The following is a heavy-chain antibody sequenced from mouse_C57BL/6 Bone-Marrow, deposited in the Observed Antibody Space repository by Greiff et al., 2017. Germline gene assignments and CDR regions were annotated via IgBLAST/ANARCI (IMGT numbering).Heavy chain of an antibody. CDR1: GYTFTSYW. Sequence: VQLQQPGAELVRPGSSVKLSCKASGYTFTSYWMHWVKQRPIQGLECIGNIDPSDSETHYNQKFKDKAILTVDKSSSTAYMQLSSLTSEDSAVYYCVRVTTGNWYFDVWGTGTTVTVSS. D-gene: IGHD2-2*01. J-gene: IGHJ1*03. CDR3: VRVTTGNWYFDV. V-gene: IGHV1-52*01. CDR2: IDPSDSET.